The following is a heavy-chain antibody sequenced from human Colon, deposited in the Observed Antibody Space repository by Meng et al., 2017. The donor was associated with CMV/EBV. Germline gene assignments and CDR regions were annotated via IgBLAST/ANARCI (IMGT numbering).Heavy chain of an antibody. V-gene: IGHV3-30*02. CDR3: AGEGYSDFDY. Sequence: LSCAASGLSFNGYGLHWVRQAPGKGLGWMELIGSDGNIKRYAGSVKGQLTISRDNSKNTLWLQMHSLRPEDSALYYCAGEGYSDFDYWGQGTLVTVSS. D-gene: IGHD4-11*01. CDR2: IGSDGNIK. J-gene: IGHJ4*02. CDR1: GLSFNGYG.